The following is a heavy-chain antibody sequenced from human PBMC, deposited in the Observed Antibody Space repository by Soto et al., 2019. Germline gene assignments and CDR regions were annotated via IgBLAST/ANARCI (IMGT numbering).Heavy chain of an antibody. D-gene: IGHD2-21*02. CDR2: IYYSGRT. CDR1: GESISSSSYY. J-gene: IGHJ4*02. Sequence: SETLSLTCIVSGESISSSSYYWGWIRQPPGKGLEWIGSIYYSGRTYYNPSFKSRVTISINTSKNQFSLKLSSVTATDTAVYYCARQRTTVVTQACFDHWGQGALVTVSS. CDR3: ARQRTTVVTQACFDH. V-gene: IGHV4-39*01.